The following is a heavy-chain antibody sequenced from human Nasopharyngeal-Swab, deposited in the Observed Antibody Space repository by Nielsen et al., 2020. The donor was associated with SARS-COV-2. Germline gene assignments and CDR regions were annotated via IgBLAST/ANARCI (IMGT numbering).Heavy chain of an antibody. CDR3: AKEQTSIAARPPFDL. J-gene: IGHJ4*02. CDR1: GFSFRSYG. V-gene: IGHV3-30*18. Sequence: GGSLRLSCAASGFSFRSYGMHWVRPTPGKGLEWVAVISSDGSNKYYVDSVKGRFTISRDNSENTLYLQLSSLRADDTAVYYCAKEQTSIAARPPFDLWGQGTLVTVSS. CDR2: ISSDGSNK. D-gene: IGHD6-6*01.